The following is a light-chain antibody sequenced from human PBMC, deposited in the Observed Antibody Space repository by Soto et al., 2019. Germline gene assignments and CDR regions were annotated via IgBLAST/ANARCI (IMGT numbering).Light chain of an antibody. CDR1: SSDVGGYNY. CDR3: NSYTTSNTRQIV. CDR2: DVS. Sequence: QSVLTQPASVSGSPGQSITISCTGTSSDVGGYNYVSWYQQHPGKAPKFMIYDVSNRPSGVSTRFSGSKSGNTASLTISGLQAEDEAVYYCNSYTTSNTRQIVFGTGTKVTVL. V-gene: IGLV2-14*01. J-gene: IGLJ1*01.